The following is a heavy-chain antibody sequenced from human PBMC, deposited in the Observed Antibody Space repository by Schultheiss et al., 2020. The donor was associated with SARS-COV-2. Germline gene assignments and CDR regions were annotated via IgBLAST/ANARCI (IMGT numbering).Heavy chain of an antibody. CDR1: GGSISSSSYY. V-gene: IGHV4-39*01. CDR2: INHSGST. D-gene: IGHD1-20*01. CDR3: ARRGPGITGTKGDYYYYGMDV. Sequence: SETLSLTCTVSGGSISSSSYYWGWIRQPPGKGLEWIGEINHSGSTNYNPSLKSRVTISVDTSKNQFSLKLSSVTAADTAVYYCARRGPGITGTKGDYYYYGMDVWGQGTTVTVSS. J-gene: IGHJ6*02.